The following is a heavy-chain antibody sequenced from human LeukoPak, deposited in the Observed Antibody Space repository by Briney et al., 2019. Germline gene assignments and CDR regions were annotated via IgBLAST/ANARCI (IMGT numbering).Heavy chain of an antibody. V-gene: IGHV4-31*03. CDR1: GGSISSGGYY. Sequence: SETLSLTCTVSGGSISSGGYYWSWIRQHPGKGLEWIGYIYYSGSTYYNPSLKSRVTISVDTSKNQFSLKLRSVTAADTAVYYCARDRGTAAEGLFDPWGQGTLVTVSS. CDR3: ARDRGTAAEGLFDP. J-gene: IGHJ5*02. D-gene: IGHD3-10*01. CDR2: IYYSGST.